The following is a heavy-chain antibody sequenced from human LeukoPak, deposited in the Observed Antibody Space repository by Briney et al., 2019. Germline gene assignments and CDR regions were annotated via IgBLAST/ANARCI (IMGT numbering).Heavy chain of an antibody. CDR1: GFTFSGYA. CDR2: ISDDESNK. V-gene: IGHV3-30-3*02. D-gene: IGHD4-17*01. Sequence: GGSLRLSCAASGFTFSGYAMHWVRQAPGKGLEWVAVISDDESNKYYTDSVKGRFTISRDNSKNTLYLQMNSLRVEDTALYYCAKTHLRTGGYFDYWGQRTLVTVSS. CDR3: AKTHLRTGGYFDY. J-gene: IGHJ4*02.